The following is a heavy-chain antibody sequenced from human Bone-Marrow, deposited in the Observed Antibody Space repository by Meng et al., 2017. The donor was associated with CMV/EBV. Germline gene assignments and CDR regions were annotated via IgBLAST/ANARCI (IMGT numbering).Heavy chain of an antibody. Sequence: ASVKVSCKASGYTFTGYYMHWVRQAPGQGLEWMGWINPNSGGTNYAQKFQGRVTMTRDTSTSTVYMELSSLRSEDTAVYYCARAGVSGSNYYYYGMDVWGQGTTVTVSS. CDR2: INPNSGGT. J-gene: IGHJ6*02. D-gene: IGHD1-26*01. CDR3: ARAGVSGSNYYYYGMDV. CDR1: GYTFTGYY. V-gene: IGHV1-2*02.